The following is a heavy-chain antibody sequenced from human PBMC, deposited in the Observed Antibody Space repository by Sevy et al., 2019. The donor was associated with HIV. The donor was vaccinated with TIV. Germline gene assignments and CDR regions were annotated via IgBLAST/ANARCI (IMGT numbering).Heavy chain of an antibody. CDR2: ISAYNGNT. CDR1: GYTFTGYY. D-gene: IGHD2-2*01. V-gene: IGHV1-18*04. Sequence: ASVKVSCKASGYTFTGYYIYWVRQAPGQGLEWMGWISAYNGNTNYAQKLQGRVTMTTDTSTSTAYMELRSLRSDDTAVYYCARGGGPSRRRYYYYYGMDVWGQGTTVTVSS. J-gene: IGHJ6*02. CDR3: ARGGGPSRRRYYYYYGMDV.